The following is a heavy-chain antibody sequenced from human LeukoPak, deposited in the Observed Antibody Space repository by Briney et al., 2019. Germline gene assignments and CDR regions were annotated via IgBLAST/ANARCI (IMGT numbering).Heavy chain of an antibody. Sequence: PSETLSLTCTVSGGSISSSSYYWGWSRQPPRKGLEWIGCIYYSGSTYYNPSLKIRLTISVGPSKNQFSLKLSSVTAADTAVYYCARHGILWFFGYWGQGTLVTVSS. CDR2: IYYSGST. V-gene: IGHV4-39*01. CDR1: GGSISSSSYY. J-gene: IGHJ4*01. D-gene: IGHD3-10*01. CDR3: ARHGILWFFGY.